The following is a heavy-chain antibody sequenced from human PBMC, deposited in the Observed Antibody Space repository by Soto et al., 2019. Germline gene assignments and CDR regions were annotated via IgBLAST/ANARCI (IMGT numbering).Heavy chain of an antibody. V-gene: IGHV4-59*08. D-gene: IGHD1-1*01. Sequence: PSETLSLTCTVSGGSISSYYWSWIRQPPGKGLEWIGYIYYSGSTNYNPSLKSRVTISVDTSKNQFSLKLSSVTAADAAVYYCARNGTALSVGAFDIWGQGKMVT. CDR3: ARNGTALSVGAFDI. CDR2: IYYSGST. J-gene: IGHJ3*02. CDR1: GGSISSYY.